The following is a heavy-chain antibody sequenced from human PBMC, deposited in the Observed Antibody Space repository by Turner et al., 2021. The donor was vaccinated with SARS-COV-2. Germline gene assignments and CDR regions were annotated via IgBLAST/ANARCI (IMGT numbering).Heavy chain of an antibody. CDR2: VIPILGIA. V-gene: IGHV1-69*04. CDR1: GGTFSSYP. J-gene: IGHJ4*02. D-gene: IGHD3-10*01. CDR3: ARINSGGFDY. Sequence: QVQLVQSGAEVQKPGSSVQVSCKASGGTFSSYPITWVRQAPGQGLEWMGRVIPILGIANYAQKFQGRVTITADKSTSTAYMELSSLRSEETAVYYCARINSGGFDYWGRGTLVTVSA.